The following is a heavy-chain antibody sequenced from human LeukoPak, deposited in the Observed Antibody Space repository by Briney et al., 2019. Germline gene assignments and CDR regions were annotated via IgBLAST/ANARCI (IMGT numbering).Heavy chain of an antibody. CDR2: IRYDGSNK. CDR1: GFTFSRYD. CDR3: ARGTEVYYDSSSYYSY. Sequence: GGSLRLSCAASGFTFSRYDIHWVRQAPGKGLEWVAFIRYDGSNKYYADSVKGRFTISRDNSKNTLSLQMNSLRAEDTALYYCARGTEVYYDSSSYYSYWGQGTLVTVSS. D-gene: IGHD3-22*01. V-gene: IGHV3-30*02. J-gene: IGHJ4*02.